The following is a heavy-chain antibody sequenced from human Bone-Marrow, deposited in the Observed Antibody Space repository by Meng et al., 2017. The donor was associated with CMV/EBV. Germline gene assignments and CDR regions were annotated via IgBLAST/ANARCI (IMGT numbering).Heavy chain of an antibody. J-gene: IGHJ2*01. V-gene: IGHV4-4*07. CDR2: IYSSEST. D-gene: IGHD3-22*01. Sequence: GGIRQRAGKGLEWIRRIYSSESTDFNASIKRRVNMSLYTSERQFSMRLSSGTAADTAVYYCARDRAYYEDSGYFQKQNKLSWYFDLWGRGTLVTVSS. CDR3: ARDRAYYEDSGYFQKQNKLSWYFDL.